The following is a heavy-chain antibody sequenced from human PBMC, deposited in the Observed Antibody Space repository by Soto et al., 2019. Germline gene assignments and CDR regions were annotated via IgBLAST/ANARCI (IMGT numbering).Heavy chain of an antibody. CDR1: GFSLTTSGVG. J-gene: IGHJ4*02. CDR3: AHNTQVTATTSYFAS. CDR2: LYWGDDK. V-gene: IGHV2-5*02. D-gene: IGHD2-21*02. Sequence: QITLKESGPTLVKPTQTLTLTCSFSGFSLTTSGVGGGWFRQPPGKALEWLALLYWGDDKRYRPSLKSRLTVTKDTSKTSMVLTMTNVDPADTAAYYCAHNTQVTATTSYFASWGQGTMVTVSS.